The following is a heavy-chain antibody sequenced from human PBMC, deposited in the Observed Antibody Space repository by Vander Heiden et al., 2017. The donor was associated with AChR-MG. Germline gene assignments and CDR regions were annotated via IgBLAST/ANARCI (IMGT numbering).Heavy chain of an antibody. CDR2: ISYSRST. J-gene: IGHJ4*02. CDR3: ARTTGSSGWYYFDD. V-gene: IGHV4-59*12. Sequence: QVQLQESGPGLVKPSETLSLTCTISGYSISSYYWSWIRQPPGKGLEWIGYISYSRSTNYNPSLKGRVTISLDMSKSQFSLKLASVTAADTAVYHCARTTGSSGWYYFDDWGQGTLVTVAS. D-gene: IGHD6-19*01. CDR1: GYSISSYY.